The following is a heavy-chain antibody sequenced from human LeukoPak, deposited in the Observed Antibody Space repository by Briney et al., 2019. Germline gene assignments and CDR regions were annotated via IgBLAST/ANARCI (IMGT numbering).Heavy chain of an antibody. CDR3: ARAHYYDSSGYLN. J-gene: IGHJ4*02. CDR1: GFTFSSYG. Sequence: GGSLRHSCAASGFTFSSYGMHWVRQAPGKGLEWVAVIWYDGSNKYYADSVKGRFTISRDNSKNTLYLQMNSLRAEDTAVYYCARAHYYDSSGYLNWGQGTLVTVSS. CDR2: IWYDGSNK. D-gene: IGHD3-22*01. V-gene: IGHV3-33*01.